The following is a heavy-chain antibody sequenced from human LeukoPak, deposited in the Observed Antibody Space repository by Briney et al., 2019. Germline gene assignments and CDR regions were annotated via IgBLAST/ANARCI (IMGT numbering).Heavy chain of an antibody. D-gene: IGHD3-10*01. CDR3: AKGKRLLWFGGPFDY. CDR2: ISGSGGST. V-gene: IGHV3-23*01. CDR1: GFTFSSYA. J-gene: IGHJ4*02. Sequence: PGGSLRLSCAASGFTFSSYAMSWVRQAPGKGLEWVSAISGSGGSTYYADSVKGRFTISRDNSKNTLYLQMNSLRAEDTAVYYCAKGKRLLWFGGPFDYWGQGTLVTVSS.